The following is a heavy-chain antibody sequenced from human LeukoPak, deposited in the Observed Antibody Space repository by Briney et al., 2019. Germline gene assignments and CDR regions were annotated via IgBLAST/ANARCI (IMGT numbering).Heavy chain of an antibody. J-gene: IGHJ4*02. Sequence: PSETLSLTCTVSGGSISSSSYYWGWIRQPPGKGLEWIGSIYYSGSTYYNPSLKSRVTISVDTSKNQFSQKLSSVTAADTAVYYCARREGGSSLVGFGVPPRFDYWGQGTLVTVSS. V-gene: IGHV4-39*01. D-gene: IGHD1-26*01. CDR2: IYYSGST. CDR1: GGSISSSSYY. CDR3: ARREGGSSLVGFGVPPRFDY.